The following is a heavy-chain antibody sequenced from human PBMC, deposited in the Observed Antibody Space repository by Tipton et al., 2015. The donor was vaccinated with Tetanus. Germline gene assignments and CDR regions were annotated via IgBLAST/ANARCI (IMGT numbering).Heavy chain of an antibody. CDR1: GYSLTDYY. Sequence: QLVQSGAEVKKPGASVKVSCKASGYSLTDYYIHWVRQAPGQGLEWMGWINPNNGATNYAQKFQAWVTMTRDKSITTAYLHWSSLQASDTAMYFCARTGSPFDYWGQGTPITVSS. J-gene: IGHJ4*02. V-gene: IGHV1-2*04. CDR2: INPNNGAT. CDR3: ARTGSPFDY. D-gene: IGHD3-10*01.